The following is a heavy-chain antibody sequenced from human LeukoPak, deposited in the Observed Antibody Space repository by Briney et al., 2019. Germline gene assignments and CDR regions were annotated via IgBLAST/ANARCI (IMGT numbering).Heavy chain of an antibody. V-gene: IGHV3-21*01. D-gene: IGHD1-26*01. Sequence: SGGSLRLSCAASGFILSDYNMNWFRQAPGKGLQWVSFIAISATYITYADSVKGRFTISRDNAKNSLYLQMNSLRAEDTAVYYCARDLSATARAYDYWGQGTLVTVSS. CDR3: ARDLSATARAYDY. CDR1: GFILSDYN. J-gene: IGHJ4*02. CDR2: IAISATYI.